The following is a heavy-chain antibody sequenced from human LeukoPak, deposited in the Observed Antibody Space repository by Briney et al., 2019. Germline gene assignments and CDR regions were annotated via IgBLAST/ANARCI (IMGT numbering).Heavy chain of an antibody. V-gene: IGHV3-23*01. CDR2: ISSTGGTT. D-gene: IGHD6-19*01. CDR1: GITFSSYG. Sequence: GGSLRLSCAASGITFSSYGMSWVRQAPGKGLEWVSSISSTGGTTYYADSVKGRFTISRDNSKNTLYLQMNSLRAEDTAVYYCARGGQWLTYMDVWGKGTTVTISS. CDR3: ARGGQWLTYMDV. J-gene: IGHJ6*03.